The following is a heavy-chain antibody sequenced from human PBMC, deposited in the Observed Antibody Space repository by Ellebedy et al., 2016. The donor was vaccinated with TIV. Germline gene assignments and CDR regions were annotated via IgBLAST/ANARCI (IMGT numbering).Heavy chain of an antibody. Sequence: SETLSLXXTVSGGSINNFYWSWVRQPPGKGLEWIGYIYYSGDTKYNPSLKSRVTMSVDTSKNQFSLKLSSVTAADTAVYYCARAGPTVTTLDLDSWGQGTLVTVSS. J-gene: IGHJ4*02. CDR1: GGSINNFY. CDR3: ARAGPTVTTLDLDS. CDR2: IYYSGDT. D-gene: IGHD4-17*01. V-gene: IGHV4-59*01.